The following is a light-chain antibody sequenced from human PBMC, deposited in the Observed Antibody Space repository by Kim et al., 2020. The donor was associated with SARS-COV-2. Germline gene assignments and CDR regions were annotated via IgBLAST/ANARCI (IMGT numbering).Light chain of an antibody. Sequence: LSPGERATLSCRDNQSDTKRYIAWYPQKPGQAPRLLIYGASSRATGIPDRFSGSVSGTDFTLTISRLEPEDFAVYYCQQYGRSPLTFGGGTKLEI. CDR1: QSDTKRY. CDR3: QQYGRSPLT. J-gene: IGKJ4*01. CDR2: GAS. V-gene: IGKV3-20*01.